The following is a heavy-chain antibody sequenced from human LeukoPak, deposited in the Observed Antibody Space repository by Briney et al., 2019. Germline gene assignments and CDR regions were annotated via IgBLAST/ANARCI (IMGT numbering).Heavy chain of an antibody. Sequence: SETLSLTCTVSGRSISSYYWRWIRQPPGKGLEWIGYIYYSESTNYNPSLKSLVTISVATYKNQFSLKLCSVTAADTAVYYCARTPGVTGTGFDYWGQGTLVTVSS. J-gene: IGHJ4*02. CDR3: ARTPGVTGTGFDY. V-gene: IGHV4-59*01. D-gene: IGHD1-20*01. CDR1: GRSISSYY. CDR2: IYYSEST.